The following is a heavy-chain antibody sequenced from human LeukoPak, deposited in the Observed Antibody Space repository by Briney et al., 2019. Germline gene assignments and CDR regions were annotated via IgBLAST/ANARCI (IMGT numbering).Heavy chain of an antibody. J-gene: IGHJ3*02. D-gene: IGHD2-15*01. CDR3: SGGDVFDI. V-gene: IGHV3-7*01. CDR2: INQDGTIK. Sequence: GGSLRLSCAGSGFTFSTYWMTWVRQAPGKGLEWVANINQDGTIKQYVGSVKGRFTISRDNAKTSLYLQMNSLGDEDTAIYYCSGGDVFDIWGQGTMVTVSS. CDR1: GFTFSTYW.